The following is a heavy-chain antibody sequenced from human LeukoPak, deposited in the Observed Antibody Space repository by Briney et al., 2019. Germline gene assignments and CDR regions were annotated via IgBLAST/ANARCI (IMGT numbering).Heavy chain of an antibody. CDR2: INPDSGGT. Sequence: ASVKVSCKASGYTFTCYYVHWVRQAPGQGLEWMGWINPDSGGTNYAQKFQGRVTMTRDTSISTAYMELNRLRSDDTAVYYCARGWQWWDSWGQGTLVTVSS. CDR1: GYTFTCYY. D-gene: IGHD2-15*01. V-gene: IGHV1-2*02. J-gene: IGHJ4*02. CDR3: ARGWQWWDS.